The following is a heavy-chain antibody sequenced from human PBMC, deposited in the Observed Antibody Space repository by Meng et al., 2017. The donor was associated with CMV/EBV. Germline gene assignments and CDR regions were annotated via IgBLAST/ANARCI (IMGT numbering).Heavy chain of an antibody. CDR1: VGSSSSISYY. CDR3: ARGVVTMIVVYDP. Sequence: QLQLREPGPGVVKPSETLALTFIVSVGSSSSISYYWGWIRQPPGKGLEWIGSIYYSGSTYYNPSLKSRVTISVDTSKNQFSLKLSSVTAADTAVYYCARGVVTMIVVYDPWGQGTLVTVSS. CDR2: IYYSGST. V-gene: IGHV4-39*07. J-gene: IGHJ5*02. D-gene: IGHD3-22*01.